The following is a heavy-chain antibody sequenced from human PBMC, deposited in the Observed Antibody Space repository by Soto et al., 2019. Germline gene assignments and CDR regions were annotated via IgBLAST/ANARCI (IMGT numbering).Heavy chain of an antibody. D-gene: IGHD3-16*01. CDR2: LYTRGTT. Sequence: SETLSLTCSVSGASISNFYWSWIRQSAGKGLEWIGRLYTRGTTDYNPSLKIRVTMSIDTSKNRVSLSLTSVTAADTAVYYCAKGGTYYFDSWGQGIVVTASS. J-gene: IGHJ4*02. CDR3: AKGGTYYFDS. CDR1: GASISNFY. V-gene: IGHV4-4*07.